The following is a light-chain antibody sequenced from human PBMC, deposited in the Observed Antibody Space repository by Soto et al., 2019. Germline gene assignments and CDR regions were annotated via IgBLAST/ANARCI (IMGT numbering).Light chain of an antibody. V-gene: IGLV2-23*02. CDR3: CSYAGDIRWV. CDR1: SSDVGNYNL. Sequence: QSALTQPASVSGSLGQSITISCTGTSSDVGNYNLVSWYQHHPVRAPKLMIYEVSKRPSGVSNRFSGSKSDNTAFLTISGLQAEDEADYYCCSYAGDIRWVFSGGTKLTVL. CDR2: EVS. J-gene: IGLJ3*02.